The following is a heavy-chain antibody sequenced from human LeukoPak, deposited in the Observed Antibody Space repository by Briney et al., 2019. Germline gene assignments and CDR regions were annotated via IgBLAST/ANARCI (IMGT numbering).Heavy chain of an antibody. CDR3: ARQVERWLQFGPQKHFDY. J-gene: IGHJ4*02. Sequence: GESLKISCKGSGYSFTSYGIGWVRQMPGKGLEWMGIIYPGDSDTRYSPSFQGQVTISADKSISTAYLQWSSLKASDTAMYYCARQVERWLQFGPQKHFDYWGQGTLVTVSS. CDR2: IYPGDSDT. D-gene: IGHD5-24*01. CDR1: GYSFTSYG. V-gene: IGHV5-51*01.